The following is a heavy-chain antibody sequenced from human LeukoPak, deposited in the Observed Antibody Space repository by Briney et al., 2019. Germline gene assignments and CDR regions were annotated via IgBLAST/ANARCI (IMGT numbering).Heavy chain of an antibody. CDR3: ARGGVYTSHQYLQH. D-gene: IGHD6-6*01. Sequence: GGSLRLSCAASGFTFSDYAMNWVRQAPGKGLEYLSGISSDGGRTYYANSVKGRFIISRDNSKNTLHLQMGSLRDEDMAVYYCARGGVYTSHQYLQHGGQGTLVTVSS. V-gene: IGHV3-64*01. CDR1: GFTFSDYA. J-gene: IGHJ1*01. CDR2: ISSDGGRT.